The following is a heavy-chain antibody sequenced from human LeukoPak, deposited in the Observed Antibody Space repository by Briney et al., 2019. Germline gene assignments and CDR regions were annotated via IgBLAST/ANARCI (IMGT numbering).Heavy chain of an antibody. J-gene: IGHJ3*02. V-gene: IGHV3-30-3*01. CDR3: ARGTGYGVIDI. CDR1: GFAFSSYA. Sequence: PGTSLRLSCAASGFAFSSYAVHWVRQAPGEGLEWVAVIAYDGSNKYYADSVKGRFTISRDNAKSTLYLQMNSLRAEDTAVYYCARGTGYGVIDIWGQGTMVTVSS. D-gene: IGHD2-8*01. CDR2: IAYDGSNK.